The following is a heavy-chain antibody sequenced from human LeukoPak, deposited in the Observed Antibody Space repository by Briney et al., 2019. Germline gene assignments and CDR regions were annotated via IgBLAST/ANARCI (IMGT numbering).Heavy chain of an antibody. CDR2: IYYSGST. CDR3: ARGTTVTPLAADY. Sequence: SETLSLTCTVSGASISSSSYYWGWIRQPPGKGLEWIGSIYYSGSTYYNPSLKSRVTISVDTSKNQFSLKLSPVTAADTAVYYCARGTTVTPLAADYWGQGTLVTVSS. CDR1: GASISSSSYY. V-gene: IGHV4-39*07. D-gene: IGHD4-17*01. J-gene: IGHJ4*02.